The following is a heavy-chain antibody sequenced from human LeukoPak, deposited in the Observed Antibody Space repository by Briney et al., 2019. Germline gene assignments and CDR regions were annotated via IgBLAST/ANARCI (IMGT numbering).Heavy chain of an antibody. Sequence: PGGSLRLSCAASGFTFDDYAMHWVRQAPGKGLEWVSLISWDGGSTYYADSVKGRFTISRDNSKNSLYLQMNSLRAEDTALYYCAKDTTWLARGVSYFDYWGQGTLVTVSS. CDR1: GFTFDDYA. CDR2: ISWDGGST. CDR3: AKDTTWLARGVSYFDY. D-gene: IGHD6-19*01. J-gene: IGHJ4*02. V-gene: IGHV3-43D*03.